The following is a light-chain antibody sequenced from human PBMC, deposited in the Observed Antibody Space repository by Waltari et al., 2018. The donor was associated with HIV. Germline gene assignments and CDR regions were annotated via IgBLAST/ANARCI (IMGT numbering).Light chain of an antibody. V-gene: IGLV1-40*01. CDR1: SSNIGAGYD. CDR2: GSS. J-gene: IGLJ1*01. Sequence: QSVLTQPPSVSGAPGQRVTISCPGSSSNIGAGYDIHWYQQLPCKAPKLLIYGSSNRPSGVPYRFSGSKSGTSASLAITGLQAEDEADYYCQSYDSSLEVLGTGTKVTVL. CDR3: QSYDSSLEV.